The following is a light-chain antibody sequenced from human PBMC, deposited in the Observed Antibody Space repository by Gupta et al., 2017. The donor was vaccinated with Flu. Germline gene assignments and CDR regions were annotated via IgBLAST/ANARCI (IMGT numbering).Light chain of an antibody. J-gene: IGKJ1*01. CDR3: QQANGYPWT. CDR1: QDVRGW. CDR2: AAS. Sequence: DIQLTQSPSSGSASVGDRVTITCRASQDVRGWLAWYQQKAGRAPKLLISAASSLQGGVPPRFSGSGSGTDFTLTISRLQPEDFGTYDCQQANGYPWTFGQGTKVEIK. V-gene: IGKV1-12*01.